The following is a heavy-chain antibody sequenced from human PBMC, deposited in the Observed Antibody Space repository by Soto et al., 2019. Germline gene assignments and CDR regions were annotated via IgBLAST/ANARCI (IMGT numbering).Heavy chain of an antibody. V-gene: IGHV1-18*01. CDR2: ISAYNGNT. CDR1: GYTFTSYG. D-gene: IGHD1-7*01. J-gene: IGHJ4*02. Sequence: ASVKASSKASGYTFTSYGISWVRQAPGQGLEWMGWISAYNGNTNYAQKLQGRVTMTTDTSTSTAYMELRSLRSDDTAVYCCAGATTWNYVFDYWGQGTLVTLSS. CDR3: AGATTWNYVFDY.